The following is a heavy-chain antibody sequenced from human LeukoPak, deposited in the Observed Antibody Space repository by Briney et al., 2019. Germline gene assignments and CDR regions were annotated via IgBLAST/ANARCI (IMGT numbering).Heavy chain of an antibody. D-gene: IGHD3-16*01. CDR1: GYTFTGYY. Sequence: ASVKVSCKASGYTFTGYYMHWVRQAPGQGLEWMGWINPNSGGTNYAQKFQGRVTMTEDTSTDTAYMELSSLRSEDTAVYYCATEGTGEFDYWGQGTLVTVSS. J-gene: IGHJ4*02. CDR2: INPNSGGT. CDR3: ATEGTGEFDY. V-gene: IGHV1-2*02.